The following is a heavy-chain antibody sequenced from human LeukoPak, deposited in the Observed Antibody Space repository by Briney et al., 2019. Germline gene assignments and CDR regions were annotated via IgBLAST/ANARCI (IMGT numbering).Heavy chain of an antibody. J-gene: IGHJ5*02. CDR3: AKKVGATYYNWFDP. D-gene: IGHD1-26*01. V-gene: IGHV3-23*01. Sequence: PGGSLRLSCAASGFTFSSYAMSWVRQAPGKGLEWVSAISGSGGSTYYADSVKGRFTISRDNSKNPLYLQMNSLRAEDTAVYYCAKKVGATYYNWFDPWGQGTLVTVSS. CDR1: GFTFSSYA. CDR2: ISGSGGST.